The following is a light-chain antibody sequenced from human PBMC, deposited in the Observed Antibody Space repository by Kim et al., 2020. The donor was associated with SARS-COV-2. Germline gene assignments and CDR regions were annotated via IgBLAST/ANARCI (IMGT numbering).Light chain of an antibody. CDR2: GAS. V-gene: IGKV3-15*01. J-gene: IGKJ4*01. Sequence: EIVMTQSPATLSVSPGERATLSCRASQSVSSNLAWYQQKPGQARRLLIYGASTRATGIPARFSGSGSGTEFTLTISSLQSEDFAVYYCQQYNNWPPLTFGGGTKLEI. CDR1: QSVSSN. CDR3: QQYNNWPPLT.